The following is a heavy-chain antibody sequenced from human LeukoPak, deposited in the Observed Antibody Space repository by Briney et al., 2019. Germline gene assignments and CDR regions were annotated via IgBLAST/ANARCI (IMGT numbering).Heavy chain of an antibody. CDR1: GFTFSSYA. CDR2: ISGSGGST. J-gene: IGHJ4*02. Sequence: GGSLRLSCAASGFTFSSYAMSWVRQAPGKGLEWVSAISGSGGSTYYADSVKGRFTISRDDSKNTLYLQMNSLRAEDTAVYYCASRIPGYCSSTSCYLVFDYWGQGTLVTVSS. V-gene: IGHV3-23*01. CDR3: ASRIPGYCSSTSCYLVFDY. D-gene: IGHD2-2*03.